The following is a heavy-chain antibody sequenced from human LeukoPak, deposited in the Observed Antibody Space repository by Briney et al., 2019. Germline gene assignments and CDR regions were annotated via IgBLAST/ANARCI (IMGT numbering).Heavy chain of an antibody. CDR3: ATQPFYGSGSYVDY. D-gene: IGHD3-10*01. CDR1: GGSISSSSYY. J-gene: IGHJ4*02. Sequence: SETLSLTCTVSGGSISSSSYYWGWIRQPPGKGLERIGSIYYSGSTYYNPSLKSRVTISVDTSKNQFSLKLSSVTAADTAVYYCATQPFYGSGSYVDYWGQGTLVTVSS. CDR2: IYYSGST. V-gene: IGHV4-39*01.